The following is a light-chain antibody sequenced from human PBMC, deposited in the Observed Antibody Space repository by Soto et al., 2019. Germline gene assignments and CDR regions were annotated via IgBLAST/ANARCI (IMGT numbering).Light chain of an antibody. CDR3: QQLNSYPRT. CDR2: AAS. Sequence: IQLTQSPPSLSASVGDRVTVTCRASQGIISYLAWYQQKPGKAPKLLIYAASSLQSGVPSRFRGSGSGTDFTITISSLQPEAFATYYCQQLNSYPRTFGPGTKVDIK. CDR1: QGIISY. J-gene: IGKJ3*01. V-gene: IGKV1-9*01.